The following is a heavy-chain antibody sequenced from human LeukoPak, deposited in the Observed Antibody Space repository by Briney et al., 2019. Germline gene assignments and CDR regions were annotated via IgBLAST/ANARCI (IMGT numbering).Heavy chain of an antibody. D-gene: IGHD3-16*01. V-gene: IGHV4-39*07. J-gene: IGHJ6*02. Sequence: PSETLSLTCTVSGGTISSSSYYWGWIRQPPGKGLEWIGSIYYSGSTYYNPSLKSRVTISVDTSKNQFSLKLSSVTAADTAVYYCAREGVWGTYGMDVWGQGTTVTVSS. CDR2: IYYSGST. CDR1: GGTISSSSYY. CDR3: AREGVWGTYGMDV.